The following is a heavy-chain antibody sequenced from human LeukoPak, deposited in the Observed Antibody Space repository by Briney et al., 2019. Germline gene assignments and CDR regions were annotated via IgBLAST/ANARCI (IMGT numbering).Heavy chain of an antibody. V-gene: IGHV4-4*07. J-gene: IGHJ6*03. Sequence: PSETLSLTRTVSGGSISSYYWSWIRQPAGKGLEWIGRIYTSGSTNYNPSLKSRVTMSVDTSKNQFSLKLSSVTAADTAVYYCARAGVTAMVTGYYYYMDVWGKGTTVTVSS. D-gene: IGHD5-18*01. CDR1: GGSISSYY. CDR2: IYTSGST. CDR3: ARAGVTAMVTGYYYYMDV.